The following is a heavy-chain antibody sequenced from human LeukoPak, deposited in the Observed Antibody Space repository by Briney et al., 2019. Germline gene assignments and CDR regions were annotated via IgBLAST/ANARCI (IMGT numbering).Heavy chain of an antibody. CDR2: INHSGSA. Sequence: SETQSLTCTVSGGSFSGYYCTWIRQPPGKGLEWIGEINHSGSANYNPSLKSRVTISLDTSKNQFSLKLSSVTAADTAVYYCARGQGTVTTHWGQGTLVTVSS. CDR1: GGSFSGYY. D-gene: IGHD4-17*01. V-gene: IGHV4-34*01. J-gene: IGHJ4*02. CDR3: ARGQGTVTTH.